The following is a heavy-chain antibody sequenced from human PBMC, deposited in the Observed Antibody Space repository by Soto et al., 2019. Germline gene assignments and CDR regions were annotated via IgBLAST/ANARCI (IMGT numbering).Heavy chain of an antibody. D-gene: IGHD3-22*01. CDR2: IIPIFGTA. Sequence: QVQLVQSGAEVKKPGSSVKVSCKASGGTFSSYAISWVRQAPGQGLEWMGGIIPIFGTANYAQKFQGRVTXXAXEXXSTADMELSSLRSEDTAVYYCARDPPSSVVVPNDYWGQGTLVTVSS. V-gene: IGHV1-69*12. CDR3: ARDPPSSVVVPNDY. J-gene: IGHJ4*02. CDR1: GGTFSSYA.